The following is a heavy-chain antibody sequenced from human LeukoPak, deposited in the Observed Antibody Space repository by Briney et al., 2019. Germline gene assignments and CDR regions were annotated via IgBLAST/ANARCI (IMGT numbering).Heavy chain of an antibody. J-gene: IGHJ4*02. CDR2: INHSGST. Sequence: SETLSLTCAFYGGSFSGYYWSWIRQPPGRGLEWIGEINHSGSTNYNPSLKSRVTISVDTSKNQFSLKLSSVTAADTAVYYCARVHISGYYYAVRYYFDYWGQGTLVTVSS. D-gene: IGHD3-22*01. V-gene: IGHV4-34*01. CDR3: ARVHISGYYYAVRYYFDY. CDR1: GGSFSGYY.